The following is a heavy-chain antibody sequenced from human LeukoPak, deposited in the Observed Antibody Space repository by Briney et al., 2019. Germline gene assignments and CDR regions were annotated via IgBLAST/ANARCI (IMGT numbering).Heavy chain of an antibody. CDR2: ISGSGGST. D-gene: IGHD5-12*01. V-gene: IGHV3-23*01. Sequence: GGSLRLSCAASGFTFSSYAMSWVRQAPGKGLEWDSAISGSGGSTYYADSVKGRFTISRDNSKNTLYLQMNSLRAEDTAVYYCAKILIGYSGYSDYWGQGTLVTVSS. CDR3: AKILIGYSGYSDY. CDR1: GFTFSSYA. J-gene: IGHJ4*02.